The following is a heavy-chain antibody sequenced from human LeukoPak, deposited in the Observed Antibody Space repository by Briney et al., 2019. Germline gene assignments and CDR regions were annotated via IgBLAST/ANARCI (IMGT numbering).Heavy chain of an antibody. CDR3: ARDPSRYYYDSSGYYSPKSFDY. CDR2: ISYDGSNK. D-gene: IGHD3-22*01. J-gene: IGHJ4*02. Sequence: GGSLRLSCAASGFTFSSYAVHWVRQAPGKGLEWVAVISYDGSNKYYADSVKGRFTISRDNSKNTLYLQMNSLRAEDTAVYYCARDPSRYYYDSSGYYSPKSFDYWGQGTLVTVSS. CDR1: GFTFSSYA. V-gene: IGHV3-30-3*01.